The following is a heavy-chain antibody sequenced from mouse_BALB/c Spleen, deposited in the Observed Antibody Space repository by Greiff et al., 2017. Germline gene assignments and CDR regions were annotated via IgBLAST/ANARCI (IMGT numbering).Heavy chain of an antibody. D-gene: IGHD2-2*01. CDR2: IWSGGST. Sequence: VKLMESGPGLVQPSQSLSITCTVSGFSLTSYGVHWVRQSPGKGLEWLGVIWSGGSTDYNAAFISRLSISKDNSKSQVFFKMNSLQADDTAIYYCARIYYGYDGFAYWGQGTLVTVSA. CDR1: GFSLTSYG. V-gene: IGHV2-4-1*01. CDR3: ARIYYGYDGFAY. J-gene: IGHJ3*01.